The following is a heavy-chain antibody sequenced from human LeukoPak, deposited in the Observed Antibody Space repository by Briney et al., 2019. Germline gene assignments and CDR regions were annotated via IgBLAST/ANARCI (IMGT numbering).Heavy chain of an antibody. J-gene: IGHJ4*02. D-gene: IGHD3-10*01. CDR1: GGSISSYY. Sequence: SETLSLTCTVSGGSISSYYWSWIRQPPGKGLDWIGFINYSGSTNYNPSLKSRVTISVDTSKNQFSLKLSSVTAADTAVYYCAGAGSYYFDYWGQGTLVTVSS. CDR2: INYSGST. V-gene: IGHV4-59*12. CDR3: AGAGSYYFDY.